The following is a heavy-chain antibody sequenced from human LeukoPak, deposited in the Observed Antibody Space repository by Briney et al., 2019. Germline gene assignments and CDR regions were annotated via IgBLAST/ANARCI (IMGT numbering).Heavy chain of an antibody. CDR2: INAGNGNT. CDR3: ARVASGYAYDAFDI. D-gene: IGHD5-12*01. V-gene: IGHV1-3*01. CDR1: GYTFTSYA. J-gene: IGHJ3*02. Sequence: ASVKVSCKASGYTFTSYAMHWVRQAPGQRLEWMGWINAGNGNTKYSQKYQGRVTITRDTSASTAYMELSSLRAEDTAVYYCARVASGYAYDAFDIWGQGTMVTVSS.